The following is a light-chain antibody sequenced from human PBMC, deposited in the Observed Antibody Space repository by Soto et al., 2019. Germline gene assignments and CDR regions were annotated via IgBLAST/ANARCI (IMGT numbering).Light chain of an antibody. V-gene: IGLV1-40*01. CDR3: QSYDSSLSGSV. CDR2: VNS. Sequence: QSVLTQPPSVSGAPGQRVTISCTGSSSNIGAGYDVHWYQKFPGTAPKLLIFVNSNRPSGVPDRFSGSKSGTSASLAITGLQAEDEADYYCQSYDSSLSGSVFGGGTQLTVL. CDR1: SSNIGAGYD. J-gene: IGLJ2*01.